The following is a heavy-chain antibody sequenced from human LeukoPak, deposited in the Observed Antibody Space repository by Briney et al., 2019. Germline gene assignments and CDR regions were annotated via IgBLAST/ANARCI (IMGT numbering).Heavy chain of an antibody. V-gene: IGHV1-69*13. CDR2: IIPIFGTA. J-gene: IGHJ6*02. CDR1: GGTFSSYA. Sequence: SVKVSCKASGGTFSSYAISWVRQAPGQGLEWMGGIIPIFGTANYAQKFQGRVTITADESTSTAYMELSSLRSEDTAVYYCARERTDYYGMDVWGQGTTVTVSS. CDR3: ARERTDYYGMDV.